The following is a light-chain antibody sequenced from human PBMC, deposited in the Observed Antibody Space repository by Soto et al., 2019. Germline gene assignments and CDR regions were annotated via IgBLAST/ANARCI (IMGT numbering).Light chain of an antibody. Sequence: QSVLTQPASVSGPPGQSITISCTGTSSDVGAYNYVSWYQQHPGKAPKLMIYEVSNRPSGVSNRFSGSKSGNTASLTISGLQAEDEADYYCSSYIGSSTLAFGTGTKVTVL. CDR2: EVS. V-gene: IGLV2-14*01. J-gene: IGLJ1*01. CDR1: SSDVGAYNY. CDR3: SSYIGSSTLA.